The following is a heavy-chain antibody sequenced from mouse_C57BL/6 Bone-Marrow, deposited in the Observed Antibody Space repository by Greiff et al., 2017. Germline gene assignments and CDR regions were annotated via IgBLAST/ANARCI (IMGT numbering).Heavy chain of an antibody. D-gene: IGHD2-1*01. CDR1: GYAFSSSW. CDR3: ARRGNSGPFAY. V-gene: IGHV1-82*01. CDR2: IYPGDGDT. J-gene: IGHJ3*01. Sequence: VQLQQSGPELVKPGASVKISCKASGYAFSSSWMNWVKQRPGKGLEWIGRIYPGDGDTNYNGKFKGKATLTADKSSSTAYMQLSSLTSEDSAVYFCARRGNSGPFAYWGQGTLVTVSA.